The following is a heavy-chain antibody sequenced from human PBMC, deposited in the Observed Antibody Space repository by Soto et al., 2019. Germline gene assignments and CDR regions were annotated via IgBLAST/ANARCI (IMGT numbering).Heavy chain of an antibody. CDR1: GGTFRSYV. Sequence: QVQAVQSGAEVKKPGSSVKVSCKASGGTFRSYVISWVRQAPGQGLEWMGRIIPIFGTADYAQKFQGRVTVTADESTSKDYMELSRLRSEDTAVYYCESDSGRTRGMDVWGQGTTITVSS. J-gene: IGHJ6*02. CDR2: IIPIFGTA. V-gene: IGHV1-69*18. D-gene: IGHD6-19*01. CDR3: ESDSGRTRGMDV.